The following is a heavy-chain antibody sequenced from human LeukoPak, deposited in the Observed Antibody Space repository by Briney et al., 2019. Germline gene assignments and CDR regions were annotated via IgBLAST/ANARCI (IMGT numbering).Heavy chain of an antibody. Sequence: SETLSLTCTVSGGSISSYYWSWIRQPAGKGLEWIGRIYTSGSTNYNPSLKSRVTMSVDTSKNQFSLKLSSVTAADTAVYYCARLMTRTGAAPGEATYYFDYWGQGTLVTVSS. CDR2: IYTSGST. D-gene: IGHD1-26*01. CDR3: ARLMTRTGAAPGEATYYFDY. CDR1: GGSISSYY. V-gene: IGHV4-4*07. J-gene: IGHJ4*02.